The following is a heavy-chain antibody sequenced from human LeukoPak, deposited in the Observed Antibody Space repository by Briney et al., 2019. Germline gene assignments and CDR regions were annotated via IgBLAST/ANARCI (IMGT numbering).Heavy chain of an antibody. D-gene: IGHD3-10*01. CDR3: ASSGSYYNSPFDY. CDR1: GFTVSSNY. V-gene: IGHV3-53*01. J-gene: IGHJ4*02. CDR2: IYSGGST. Sequence: GGSLRLSCAASGFTVSSNYMSWVRQAPGKGLEWVSVIYSGGSTYYADSVKGRFTIFRDNSKNTLYLQMNSLRAEDTAVYYCASSGSYYNSPFDYWGQGTLVTVSS.